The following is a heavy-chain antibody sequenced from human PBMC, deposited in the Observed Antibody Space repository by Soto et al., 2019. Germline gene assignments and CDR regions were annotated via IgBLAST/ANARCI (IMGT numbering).Heavy chain of an antibody. CDR3: ARHLRSYLGDLAH. CDR2: IKQDGSDK. J-gene: IGHJ4*02. V-gene: IGHV3-7*04. D-gene: IGHD2-21*01. Sequence: EVQLVESGGGLVQPGGSLRLSCAASEFTFSNYWMSWVRQAPGKGLEWVANIKQDGSDKYYVDSVKGRFTISRDNAKNSLCLQMNSLRAEDTAVYYCARHLRSYLGDLAHWGQGTLVTVSS. CDR1: EFTFSNYW.